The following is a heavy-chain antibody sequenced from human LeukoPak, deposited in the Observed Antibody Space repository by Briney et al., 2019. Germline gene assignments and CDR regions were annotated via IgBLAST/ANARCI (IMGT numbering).Heavy chain of an antibody. CDR2: INTDGSTT. Sequence: SGGSLRLSCAASGFTFSTYWMHWVRQAPGKGLVWVSRINTDGSTTSYADSVKGRFTISRDNAKNTLYPQMSSLRAEDTAVYYCASLYNWNDVGDFDYWGQGTLVTVSS. CDR1: GFTFSTYW. CDR3: ASLYNWNDVGDFDY. V-gene: IGHV3-74*01. J-gene: IGHJ4*02. D-gene: IGHD1-20*01.